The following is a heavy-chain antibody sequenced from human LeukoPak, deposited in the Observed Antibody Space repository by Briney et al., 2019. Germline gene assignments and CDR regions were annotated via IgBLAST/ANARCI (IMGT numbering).Heavy chain of an antibody. D-gene: IGHD2-15*01. CDR2: IYHSGTT. V-gene: IGHV4-59*01. CDR1: GGSITSYY. J-gene: IGHJ1*01. CDR3: AQKAPYSPGYSQD. Sequence: PSETLSLTCTASGGSITSYYWTWIRQPPGKGLEWIGYIYHSGTTNYNPSLKSRVTISVDTSKNQFSLKLSSVTAADTAVYYCAQKAPYSPGYSQDWGQGILVTVSS.